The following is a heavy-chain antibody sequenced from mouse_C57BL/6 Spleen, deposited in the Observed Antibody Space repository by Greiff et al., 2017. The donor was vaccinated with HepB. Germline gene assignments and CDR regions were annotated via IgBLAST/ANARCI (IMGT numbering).Heavy chain of an antibody. J-gene: IGHJ4*01. Sequence: EVQLVESGPGLVKPSQSLSLTCSVTGYSITSGYYWNWIRQFPGNKREWMGYISYDGSNNYNPSLKNRISITHDTSKNQFFLKLNSVTTEDTATYYGARDRYGSSYFYAIDYWGQGTSVTVSS. V-gene: IGHV3-6*01. CDR2: ISYDGSN. D-gene: IGHD1-1*01. CDR1: GYSITSGYY. CDR3: ARDRYGSSYFYAIDY.